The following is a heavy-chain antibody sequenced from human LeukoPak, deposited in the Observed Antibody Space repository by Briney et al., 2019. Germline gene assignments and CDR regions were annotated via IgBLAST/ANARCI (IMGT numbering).Heavy chain of an antibody. CDR1: GGSFSGYY. V-gene: IGHV4-34*01. CDR2: INQSGST. Sequence: PSETLSLTCAVYGGSFSGYYWSWIRQAPGKGLEWIGEINQSGSTNYNPSLKSRITMSVDTPRNQFSLKLSSVTAADTAVYYCARPDVHLAFDIRGQGTMVIVSS. D-gene: IGHD1-1*01. CDR3: ARPDVHLAFDI. J-gene: IGHJ3*02.